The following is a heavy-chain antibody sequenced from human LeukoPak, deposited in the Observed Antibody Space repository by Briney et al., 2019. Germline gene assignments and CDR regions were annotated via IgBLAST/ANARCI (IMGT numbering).Heavy chain of an antibody. J-gene: IGHJ4*02. Sequence: SETLSLTCTVFGGSISSYYWSWIRQPPGKGLEWIGYIYYSGSTNYNPSLKSRVTISVDTSKNQFSLKLSSVTAADTAVYYCARQGGSGEIDYWGQGTLVTVSS. CDR1: GGSISSYY. CDR2: IYYSGST. V-gene: IGHV4-59*08. CDR3: ARQGGSGEIDY. D-gene: IGHD3-10*01.